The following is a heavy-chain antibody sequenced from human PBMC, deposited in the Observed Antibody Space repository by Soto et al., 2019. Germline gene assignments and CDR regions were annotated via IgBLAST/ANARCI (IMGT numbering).Heavy chain of an antibody. CDR3: ARDPVGYSYGDFDY. CDR1: GYTFSSYH. V-gene: IGHV1-18*01. D-gene: IGHD5-18*01. CDR2: ISACNGNT. J-gene: IGHJ4*02. Sequence: ASVKVSCKASGYTFSSYHISWVRQAPGQGLEWMGWISACNGNTNYAQKFQGRVTMTTDTSASTAYMELSSLRSEDTAVYYCARDPVGYSYGDFDYWGQGTLVTVSS.